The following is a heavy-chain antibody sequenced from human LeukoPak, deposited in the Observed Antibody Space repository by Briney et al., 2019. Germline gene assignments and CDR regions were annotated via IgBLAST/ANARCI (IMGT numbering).Heavy chain of an antibody. V-gene: IGHV3-30*04. CDR1: GFTFSSYA. D-gene: IGHD1-26*01. J-gene: IGHJ4*02. Sequence: GGSLRLSCAASGFTFSSYAMHWVRQAPGKGLEWVAVISYDGSNKYYADSVKGPFTISRDNSKDTLYLQMNSLRAEDTAVYYCARDRGGTGSYDYWGQGTLVTVSS. CDR3: ARDRGGTGSYDY. CDR2: ISYDGSNK.